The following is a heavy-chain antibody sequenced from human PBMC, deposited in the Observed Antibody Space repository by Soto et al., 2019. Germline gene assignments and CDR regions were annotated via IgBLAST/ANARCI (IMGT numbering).Heavy chain of an antibody. Sequence: SGPTLVNPTQTLTLTCTFSGFSLTTSGMCVSWIRQPPGKALEWLALIDWGDDKYYTTSLKTRLTISKDTSKNQVVLTMTNMDPVDTATYYCAXILTVRGPLGYYYGMDVWGQRTTVTVSS. J-gene: IGHJ6*02. CDR3: AXILTVRGPLGYYYGMDV. CDR2: IDWGDDK. CDR1: GFSLTTSGMC. V-gene: IGHV2-70*01. D-gene: IGHD3-10*01.